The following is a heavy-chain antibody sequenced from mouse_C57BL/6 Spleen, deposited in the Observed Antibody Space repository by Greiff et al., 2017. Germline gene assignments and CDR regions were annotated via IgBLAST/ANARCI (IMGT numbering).Heavy chain of an antibody. V-gene: IGHV6-6*01. D-gene: IGHD1-1*01. CDR2: IRNKANNHAT. CDR3: TGITTVVAPFDY. J-gene: IGHJ2*01. CDR1: GFTFSDAW. Sequence: EVQVVESGGGLVQPGGSMKLSCAASGFTFSDAWMDWVRQSPEKGLEWVAEIRNKANNHATYYAESVKGRFTISRDDSKSSVYLQMNSLRAEDTGIYYCTGITTVVAPFDYWGQGTTLTVSS.